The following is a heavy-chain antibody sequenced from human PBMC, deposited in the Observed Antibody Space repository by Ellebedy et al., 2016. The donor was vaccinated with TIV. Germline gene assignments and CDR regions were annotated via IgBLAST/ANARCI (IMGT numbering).Heavy chain of an antibody. CDR1: GGSISSSSYY. CDR2: INHSGST. Sequence: SETLSLXCTVSGGSISSSSYYWGWIRQPPGKGLEWIGEINHSGSTNYNPSLKSRVTISVDTSKNQFSLKLSSVTAADTAVYYCARAWNYAQRTVFDPWGQGTLVTVSS. J-gene: IGHJ5*02. D-gene: IGHD1-7*01. CDR3: ARAWNYAQRTVFDP. V-gene: IGHV4-39*07.